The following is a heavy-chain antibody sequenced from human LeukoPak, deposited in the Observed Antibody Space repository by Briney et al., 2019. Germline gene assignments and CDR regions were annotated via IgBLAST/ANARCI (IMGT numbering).Heavy chain of an antibody. J-gene: IGHJ4*02. Sequence: GGSLRLSCAASGFTFSSYWMSWVRQAPGKGLEWVANIKQDGSEKYYVDSVKGRFTISRDNAKNSLYLQMNSLRAKDTAVYYCARARFYGDLSPDYWGQGTLVTVSS. CDR1: GFTFSSYW. V-gene: IGHV3-7*01. D-gene: IGHD4-17*01. CDR2: IKQDGSEK. CDR3: ARARFYGDLSPDY.